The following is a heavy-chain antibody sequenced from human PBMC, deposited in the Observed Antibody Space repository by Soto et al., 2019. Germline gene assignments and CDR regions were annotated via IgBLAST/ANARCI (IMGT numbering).Heavy chain of an antibody. J-gene: IGHJ6*02. CDR1: GGSVSRYW. V-gene: IGHV5-10-1*01. D-gene: IGHD3-16*01. CDR3: ARQGMITRPESGMAV. Sequence: VEAVKSSGEGCGGSVSRYWSRWERQMPGKGLEWMGRIDPSDSYTNYSPSFQGHVTISADKSISTAYLQWSSLKASDTAMYYCARQGMITRPESGMAVWGQGTPVTVSS. CDR2: IDPSDSYT.